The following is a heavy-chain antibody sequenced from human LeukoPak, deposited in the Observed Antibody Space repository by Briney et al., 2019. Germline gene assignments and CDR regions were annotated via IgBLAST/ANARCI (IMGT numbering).Heavy chain of an antibody. J-gene: IGHJ4*02. D-gene: IGHD3-9*01. CDR1: RYSFTDYD. Sequence: ASVKVSCKASRYSFTDYDFSWVRQAPGQGLEWLGWVSIYNDNTNYAREFQDRITMTTDISTSTAYMELKSLTSDDTAVYFCARTGHYRFDYWGQGTLVTVSS. CDR3: ARTGHYRFDY. CDR2: VSIYNDNT. V-gene: IGHV1-18*01.